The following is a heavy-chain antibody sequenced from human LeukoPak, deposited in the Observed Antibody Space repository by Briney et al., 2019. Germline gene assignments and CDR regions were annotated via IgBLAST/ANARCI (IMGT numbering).Heavy chain of an antibody. CDR2: IYYSGST. J-gene: IGHJ2*01. V-gene: IGHV4-39*01. CDR3: ARAFRARYFDL. CDR1: GGSITTSSYY. D-gene: IGHD2/OR15-2a*01. Sequence: PSQTLSLTCTVSGGSITTSSYYWGWIRQPPGKGLEWIGIIYYSGSTYYNPSLKGRVTISVDTSKNQFSLKLSSVTAADTAVYYCARAFRARYFDLWGRGTLVTVSS.